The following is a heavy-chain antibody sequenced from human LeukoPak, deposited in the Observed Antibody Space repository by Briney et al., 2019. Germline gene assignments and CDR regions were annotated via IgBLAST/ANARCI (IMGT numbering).Heavy chain of an antibody. CDR2: IYYSGST. V-gene: IGHV4-59*01. J-gene: IGHJ4*02. Sequence: SETLSLTCSVSGGSISSYYWSWIRQPPGKGLEWIGYIYYSGSTNYNPSLKSRVTISVDTSKNQFSLKLSSVTAADTAVYYCARAGPFAVEFDYWGQGTLVTVSS. CDR3: ARAGPFAVEFDY. D-gene: IGHD6-19*01. CDR1: GGSISSYY.